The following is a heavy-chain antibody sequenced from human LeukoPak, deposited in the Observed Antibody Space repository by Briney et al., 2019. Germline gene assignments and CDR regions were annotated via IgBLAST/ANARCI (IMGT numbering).Heavy chain of an antibody. D-gene: IGHD2-2*01. CDR3: ARVRDYCTSTSCPTAYYGMDV. CDR2: ISGYNGNT. Sequence: GASVKVSCKASGYTFNSYGISWVRQAPGQGLEWMGGISGYNGNTNYGQKLQGIVTMTRDTSTSTAYMEVRSLRPDDTAVYYCARVRDYCTSTSCPTAYYGMDVWGQGTTVTVSS. CDR1: GYTFNSYG. J-gene: IGHJ6*01. V-gene: IGHV1-18*01.